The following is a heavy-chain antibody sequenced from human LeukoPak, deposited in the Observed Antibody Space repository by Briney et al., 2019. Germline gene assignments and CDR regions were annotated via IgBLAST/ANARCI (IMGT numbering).Heavy chain of an antibody. Sequence: ASVKVSCKVSGKTLSDLSIHWLRQPPGKGLEWLGGSDPEDGERIYAQMFQGRVTMTEDTSIDTAYMELSSLRSDDTAVYYCARGPIMISFGGLDYWGQGTLVTVSS. CDR2: SDPEDGER. CDR3: ARGPIMISFGGLDY. V-gene: IGHV1-24*01. CDR1: GKTLSDLS. D-gene: IGHD3-16*01. J-gene: IGHJ4*02.